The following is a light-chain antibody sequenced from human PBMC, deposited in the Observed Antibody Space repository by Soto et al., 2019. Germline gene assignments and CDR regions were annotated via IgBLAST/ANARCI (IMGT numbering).Light chain of an antibody. CDR3: QQYNSYSQT. CDR2: DAS. J-gene: IGKJ1*01. V-gene: IGKV1-5*01. Sequence: DIQMTQSPSTLSASVGDRVTITCRASQSISSWLAWYQQKPGKAPKLLIYDASSLKSGVPSRFSGSGSGTEFTLTISCLQPDDFAPYYCQQYNSYSQTFGLGTKVEIK. CDR1: QSISSW.